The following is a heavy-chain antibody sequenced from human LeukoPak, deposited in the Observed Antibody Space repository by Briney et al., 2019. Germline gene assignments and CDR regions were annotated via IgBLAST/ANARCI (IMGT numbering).Heavy chain of an antibody. CDR1: GFTFSSYG. Sequence: ASVKVSCKGSGFTFSSYGISWVRQAPGQGLEWMGWISTYNGNTNYAQKLQGRVTMTTDTSTSTAYMELRSLRSDDTAVYYCARVDEDGFDYWGQGTLVTVSS. CDR2: ISTYNGNT. J-gene: IGHJ4*02. CDR3: ARVDEDGFDY. V-gene: IGHV1-18*01.